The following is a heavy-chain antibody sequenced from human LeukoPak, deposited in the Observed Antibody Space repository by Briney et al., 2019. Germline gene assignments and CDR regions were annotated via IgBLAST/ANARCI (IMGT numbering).Heavy chain of an antibody. Sequence: SETLSLTCTVSGGSISSYYWSWIRQPPGKGLEWIGYIYYSGSTNYNPSLKSRVTISVDTSKNRFSLKLSSVTAADTAVYYCARDLGSAYYYGMDVWGQGTTVTVSS. CDR1: GGSISSYY. V-gene: IGHV4-59*01. CDR3: ARDLGSAYYYGMDV. CDR2: IYYSGST. J-gene: IGHJ6*02.